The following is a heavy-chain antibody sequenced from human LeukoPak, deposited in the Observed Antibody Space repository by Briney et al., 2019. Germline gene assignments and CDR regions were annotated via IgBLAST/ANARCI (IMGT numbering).Heavy chain of an antibody. V-gene: IGHV3-48*03. CDR3: ARHVSGSYYYYYYYMDV. CDR2: ISSSGSTI. CDR1: GFTFSSYE. Sequence: GGSLRLSCAASGFTFSSYEMNWVRQAPGKGLEWVSYISSSGSTIYYADSVKGRFTISRDNAKNSLCLQMNSLRAEDTAVYYCARHVSGSYYYYYYYMDVWGKGTTVTISS. J-gene: IGHJ6*03. D-gene: IGHD1-26*01.